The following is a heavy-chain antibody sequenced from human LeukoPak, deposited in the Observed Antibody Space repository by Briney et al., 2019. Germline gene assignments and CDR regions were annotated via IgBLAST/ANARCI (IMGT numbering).Heavy chain of an antibody. CDR1: GYTLTELS. J-gene: IGHJ6*02. Sequence: ASVKVSCKVSGYTLTELSMHWVRQAPGKGLEWMGGFDPEDGETIYAQKFQGRVTMTEDTSTDTAYMELSSLRSGDTAAYYCATDAVPAAMYGVWGQGTTVTVSS. D-gene: IGHD2-2*01. CDR2: FDPEDGET. V-gene: IGHV1-24*01. CDR3: ATDAVPAAMYGV.